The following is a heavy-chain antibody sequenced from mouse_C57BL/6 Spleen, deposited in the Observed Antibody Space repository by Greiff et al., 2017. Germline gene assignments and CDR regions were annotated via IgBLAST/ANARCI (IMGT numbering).Heavy chain of an antibody. CDR3: AKELGYDFDY. D-gene: IGHD2-2*01. Sequence: EVQLQQSGPELVKPGASVKMSCKASGYTFTDYNMHWVKQSHGKSLEWIGYINPHNGGPHYNQKFKGKATLTVNKSSTTAYMERRRLTSKDSAVYYCAKELGYDFDYWGQGTTLSVSS. CDR2: INPHNGGP. J-gene: IGHJ2*01. CDR1: GYTFTDYN. V-gene: IGHV1-22*01.